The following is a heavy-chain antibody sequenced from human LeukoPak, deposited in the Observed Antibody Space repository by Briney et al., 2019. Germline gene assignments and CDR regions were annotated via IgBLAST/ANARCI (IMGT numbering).Heavy chain of an antibody. V-gene: IGHV3-53*01. CDR1: GFTVSSHY. CDR2: IYSSGST. J-gene: IGHJ4*02. CDR3: ARYSSSFPNYFDY. D-gene: IGHD2-21*01. Sequence: GGSLRLSCAASGFTVSSHYMSWVRQAPGKGREGVSLIYSSGSTFYADSVRGRFIISRDNSKNTLYLQMNSLRPEDTAVYFCARYSSSFPNYFDYWGQGTLVTVSS.